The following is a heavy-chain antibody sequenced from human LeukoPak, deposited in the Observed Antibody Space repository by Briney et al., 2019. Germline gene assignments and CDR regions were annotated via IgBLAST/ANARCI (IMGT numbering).Heavy chain of an antibody. CDR3: ARTSEGYCRSTRCWAYYYCMDV. CDR2: IHYSGST. Sequence: SETLSLTCTVSGGSISSYYWSWIRQPPGKGVEWIGYIHYSGSTNYNPSLKSRVTISVDTSKNQFSLKVSSVTAADTAVYYCARTSEGYCRSTRCWAYYYCMDVWGKGTMVTISS. D-gene: IGHD2-2*01. V-gene: IGHV4-59*01. J-gene: IGHJ6*03. CDR1: GGSISSYY.